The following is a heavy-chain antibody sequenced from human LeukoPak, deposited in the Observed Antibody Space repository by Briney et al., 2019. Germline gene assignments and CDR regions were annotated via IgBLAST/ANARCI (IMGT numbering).Heavy chain of an antibody. CDR2: ISGSGGST. J-gene: IGHJ5*02. D-gene: IGHD6-13*01. CDR1: GFTFSSYG. CDR3: AKGIATHPDNWFDP. V-gene: IGHV3-23*01. Sequence: GGSLRLSCAASGFTFSSYGMSWVRQAPGKGLEWVSAISGSGGSTYYADSVKGRFTISRDNSKNTLYLQMNSLRGEDTAVYYCAKGIATHPDNWFDPWGQGTLVTVSP.